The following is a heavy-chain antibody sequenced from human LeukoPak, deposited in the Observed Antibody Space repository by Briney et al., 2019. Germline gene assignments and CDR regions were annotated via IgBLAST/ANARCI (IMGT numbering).Heavy chain of an antibody. J-gene: IGHJ4*02. D-gene: IGHD1-26*01. CDR2: IYYSGST. CDR3: ARLGLGDY. Sequence: PSETLSLTCTVSGGSISSSSYYWGWIRQPPGKGLEWIGSIYYSGSTYYNPSLKSRVTISVDTSKNQFSLKLSSVTTADTAVYYCARLGLGDYWGQGTLVTVSS. CDR1: GGSISSSSYY. V-gene: IGHV4-39*01.